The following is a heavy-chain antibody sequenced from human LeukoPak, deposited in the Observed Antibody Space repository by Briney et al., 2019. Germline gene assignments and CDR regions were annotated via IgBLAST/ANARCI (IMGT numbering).Heavy chain of an antibody. CDR3: ARDREAGLQGFGVAYYFDY. Sequence: ASVKVSCKASGYTFTGYYMHWVRQAPGQGLEWMGWINPNSGGTNYAQKFQGRVTMTRDTSISTAYMELSRLRSDDTAVYYCARDREAGLQGFGVAYYFDYWGQGTLVTVSS. D-gene: IGHD3-3*01. V-gene: IGHV1-2*02. J-gene: IGHJ4*02. CDR2: INPNSGGT. CDR1: GYTFTGYY.